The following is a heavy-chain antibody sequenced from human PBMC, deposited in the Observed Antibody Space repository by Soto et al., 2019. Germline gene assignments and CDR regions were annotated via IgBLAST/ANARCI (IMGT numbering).Heavy chain of an antibody. D-gene: IGHD5-12*01. Sequence: SETLSLTCTVSGGSISSGDYYWTWVRQPPGKGLEWIGYIYYDGNSQHNPSLKSRVTMSIDTSKNQFSLNLSSVTAADTAVYYCARDRRWLPRGPNNWLDLWGQGTQVTVSS. CDR3: ARDRRWLPRGPNNWLDL. CDR2: IYYDGNS. CDR1: GGSISSGDYY. J-gene: IGHJ5*02. V-gene: IGHV4-30-4*01.